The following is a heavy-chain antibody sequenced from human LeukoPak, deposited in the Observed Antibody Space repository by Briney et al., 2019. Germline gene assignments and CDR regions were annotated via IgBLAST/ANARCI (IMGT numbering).Heavy chain of an antibody. CDR3: ARGELLAAAETYYYYYGMDV. J-gene: IGHJ6*02. Sequence: ASVKVSCKASGYTFTGYYVHWVRQAPGQGLEWMGWINPNSGGTNYAQKFQGRVTMTRDTSISTAYMDLSRLRSDDTAVYYCARGELLAAAETYYYYYGMDVWGQGTTVTVSS. CDR2: INPNSGGT. CDR1: GYTFTGYY. D-gene: IGHD6-13*01. V-gene: IGHV1-2*02.